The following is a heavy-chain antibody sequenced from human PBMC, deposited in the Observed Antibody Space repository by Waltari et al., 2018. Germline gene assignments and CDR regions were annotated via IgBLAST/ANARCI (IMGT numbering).Heavy chain of an antibody. CDR3: ARGSSAYYYDSSGYYPFDY. CDR1: GHTFTSPD. Sequence: QVQLVQSGAEVKKPGASVTASCKASGHTFTSPDTHWGRQATGQGLEWMGWMNPNSGNTGYAQKFQGRVTITRNTSISTAYMELSSLRSEDTAVYYCARGSSAYYYDSSGYYPFDYWGQGTLVTVSS. D-gene: IGHD3-22*01. V-gene: IGHV1-8*03. CDR2: MNPNSGNT. J-gene: IGHJ4*02.